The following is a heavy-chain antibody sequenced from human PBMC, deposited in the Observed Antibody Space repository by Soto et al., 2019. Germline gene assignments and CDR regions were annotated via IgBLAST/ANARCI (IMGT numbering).Heavy chain of an antibody. CDR2: IIPIFGTA. V-gene: IGHV1-69*01. D-gene: IGHD3-22*01. CDR3: ARYPTDYYDSSGYYYVGWFDP. J-gene: IGHJ5*02. Sequence: QVQLVQSGAEVKKPGSSVKVSCKASGGTFSSYAISWVRQAPGQGLEWMGGIIPIFGTANYAQKFQGRVTITADESTSTAYMELSSLRSEDTAVYYCARYPTDYYDSSGYYYVGWFDPWGQGTQVTVSS. CDR1: GGTFSSYA.